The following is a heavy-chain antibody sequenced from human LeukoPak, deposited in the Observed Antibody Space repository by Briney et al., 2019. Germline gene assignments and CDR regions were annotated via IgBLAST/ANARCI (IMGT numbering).Heavy chain of an antibody. D-gene: IGHD6-19*01. J-gene: IGHJ5*02. CDR1: GYSFTSYW. V-gene: IGHV5-10-1*01. Sequence: GESLKIPCKGSGYSFTSYWFSWVRQMPGKGLEWMGRINPSDSYTNYSPSFQGHVTISADKSISTAYLQWSSLKASDTPMYYCARHGGYSSGWSNWFDPWGQGTLVTVSS. CDR3: ARHGGYSSGWSNWFDP. CDR2: INPSDSYT.